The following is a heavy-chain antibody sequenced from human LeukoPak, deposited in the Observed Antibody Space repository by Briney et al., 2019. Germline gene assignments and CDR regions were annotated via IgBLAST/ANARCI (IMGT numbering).Heavy chain of an antibody. J-gene: IGHJ4*02. CDR1: GGSITTTNW. V-gene: IGHV4-4*02. CDR2: VHLDGRT. D-gene: IGHD1-14*01. CDR3: ARGGDRRGFDY. Sequence: PSETLSLTCGVSGGSITTTNWWTWVRQPPGKGLEWIGEVHLDGRTNYNPSLESRLTISVDLSENHISLRLTSVTAADTAVYYCARGGDRRGFDYWGQGTLVTVSS.